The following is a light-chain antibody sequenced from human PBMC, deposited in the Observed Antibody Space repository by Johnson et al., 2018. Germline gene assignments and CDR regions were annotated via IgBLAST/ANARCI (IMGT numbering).Light chain of an antibody. J-gene: IGLJ1*01. V-gene: IGLV1-51*02. Sequence: QSLLTQPPSVSAAPGQKVTISCSGSSSNIGNNYVSWYQQLPGTAPKLLIYENNKRPSGIPDRFSGSKSGPSATLGITGLQTGDEADYYCGTWDSSLSAGNVFGTGTKVTVL. CDR3: GTWDSSLSAGNV. CDR1: SSNIGNNY. CDR2: ENN.